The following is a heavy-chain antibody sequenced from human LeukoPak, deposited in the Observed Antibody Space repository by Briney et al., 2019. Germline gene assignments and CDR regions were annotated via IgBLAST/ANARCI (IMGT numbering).Heavy chain of an antibody. CDR3: ARAPRSYDSSGYYGYFDY. Sequence: GGSLRLSCAASGFTFSSYEMNWVRQAPGKGLEWVSYISSSGSTIYYADSVKGRFTISRDNAKNSLYLQMNSLRAEDTALYYCARAPRSYDSSGYYGYFDYWGQGTLVTVSS. V-gene: IGHV3-48*03. CDR2: ISSSGSTI. CDR1: GFTFSSYE. D-gene: IGHD3-22*01. J-gene: IGHJ4*02.